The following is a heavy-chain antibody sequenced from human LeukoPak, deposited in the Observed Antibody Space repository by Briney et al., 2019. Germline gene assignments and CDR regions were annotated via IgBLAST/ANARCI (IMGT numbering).Heavy chain of an antibody. D-gene: IGHD1-26*01. CDR3: VLVGAIGD. J-gene: IGHJ4*02. CDR2: ISYDGSNK. CDR1: GFSFSSYA. V-gene: IGHV3-30*04. Sequence: GGSLRLSCAASGFSFSSYAMHWVRQAPGKGLEWVAVISYDGSNKYYADSVKGRFTISRDNSKNTLCLQMNSLRAEDTAVYYCVLVGAIGDWGQGTLVTVSS.